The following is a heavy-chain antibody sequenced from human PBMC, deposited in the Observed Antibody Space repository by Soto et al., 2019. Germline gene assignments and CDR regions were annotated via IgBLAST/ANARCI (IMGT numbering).Heavy chain of an antibody. V-gene: IGHV1-2*02. CDR2: INPSGGGT. CDR1: GYPFTGPY. D-gene: IGHD6-13*01. J-gene: IGHJ6*02. CDR3: AKPPEHSSSWYVRLYSYVMAF. Sequence: ASVKVSCKASGYPFTGPYIYWVRQAPGQGLEWMGWINPSGGGTEFAEKCQGRVTVTRDTSIRTVFLELNSLTSDDTAVYYCAKPPEHSSSWYVRLYSYVMAFWGQGPTVPAP.